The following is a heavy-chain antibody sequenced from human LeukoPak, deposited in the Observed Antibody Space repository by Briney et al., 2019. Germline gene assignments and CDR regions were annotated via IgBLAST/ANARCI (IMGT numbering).Heavy chain of an antibody. Sequence: SETLSLTCTVSGGSISSGGYYWSWIRQHPGKGLEWIGYIYYSGSTYYNPSLKSRVTISVDTSKNQFSLKLSSVTAADTAVYYCARTPIAAAGYFDYWGQGTLITVSS. CDR3: ARTPIAAAGYFDY. CDR1: GGSISSGGYY. CDR2: IYYSGST. D-gene: IGHD6-13*01. V-gene: IGHV4-31*03. J-gene: IGHJ4*02.